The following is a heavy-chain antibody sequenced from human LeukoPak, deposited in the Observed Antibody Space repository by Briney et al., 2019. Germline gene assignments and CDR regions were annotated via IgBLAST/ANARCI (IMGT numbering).Heavy chain of an antibody. CDR2: ISSSSSTI. D-gene: IGHD2-15*01. CDR1: GFTFSSYS. CDR3: AKGDVVVVQNWYFDL. V-gene: IGHV3-48*01. J-gene: IGHJ2*01. Sequence: PGGSLRLSCVASGFTFSSYSMNWVRQAPGKGLEWVSYISSSSSTIYYADSVKGRFTISRDNAKNSLYLQMNSLRAEDTALSSCAKGDVVVVQNWYFDLWGRGTLVTVSS.